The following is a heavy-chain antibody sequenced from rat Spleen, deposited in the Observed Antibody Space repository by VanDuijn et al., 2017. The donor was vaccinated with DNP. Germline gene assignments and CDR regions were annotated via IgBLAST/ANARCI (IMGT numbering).Heavy chain of an antibody. Sequence: EVQLVESGGGLVQPGSSLKLSCAASGFTFSDYYMAWVRQAPKKGLEWVASITNTGGNTYYRDSVKGRFTISRDNAENTVYLQMNSLRSEDTAIYYCAREEFGVRYWGQGVMVTVSS. CDR1: GFTFSDYY. CDR2: ITNTGGNT. D-gene: IGHD4-3*01. V-gene: IGHV5-25*01. CDR3: AREEFGVRY. J-gene: IGHJ2*01.